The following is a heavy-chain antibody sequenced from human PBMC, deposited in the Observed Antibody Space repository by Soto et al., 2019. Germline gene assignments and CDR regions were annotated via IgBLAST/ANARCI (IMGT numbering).Heavy chain of an antibody. CDR2: MQPSTGRT. CDR1: GYSFTSLD. D-gene: IGHD6-13*01. V-gene: IGHV1-8*01. Sequence: ASVKVSCKASGYSFTSLDINWVRQTAGQGLEWMGWMQPSTGRTGYAQKFQGRVTMTRETSINTAYMELNSVTPEDTAVYYCASSSSWHRDEFDYWGQGTLVTVSS. CDR3: ASSSSWHRDEFDY. J-gene: IGHJ4*02.